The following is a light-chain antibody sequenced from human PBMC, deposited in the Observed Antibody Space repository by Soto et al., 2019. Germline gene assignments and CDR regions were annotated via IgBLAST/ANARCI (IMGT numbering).Light chain of an antibody. CDR3: QQYNNWPRT. J-gene: IGKJ1*01. V-gene: IGKV3-15*01. CDR1: QSLSSN. CDR2: DSS. Sequence: IVLTQSPATLSLSPGERATLSCRASQSLSSNFLAWYQQKPGQAPRLLIYDSSTRATDIPARFSGSGSGTEFTLTISSLQSEDFAVYYCQQYNNWPRTFGQGTKVDIK.